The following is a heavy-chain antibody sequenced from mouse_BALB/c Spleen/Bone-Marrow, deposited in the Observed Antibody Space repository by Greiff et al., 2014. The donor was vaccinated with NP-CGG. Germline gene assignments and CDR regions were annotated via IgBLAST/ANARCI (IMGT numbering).Heavy chain of an antibody. V-gene: IGHV1S137*01. J-gene: IGHJ4*01. D-gene: IGHD2-14*01. CDR1: GYTFTDHA. CDR2: ISGYYGDA. Sequence: QVQLQQPGAKLVRPGVSVKISCKGSGYTFTDHAMHWVKRSHAKSLEWIGLISGYYGDAIYNQKFKGKATMTVDKSSSTAYMELARLTSEDSAIYYCARSGKVRNALDYWGQGISVTVSS. CDR3: ARSGKVRNALDY.